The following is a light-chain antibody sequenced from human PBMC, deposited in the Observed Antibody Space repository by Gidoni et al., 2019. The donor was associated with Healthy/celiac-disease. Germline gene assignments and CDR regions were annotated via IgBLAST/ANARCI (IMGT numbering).Light chain of an antibody. CDR1: QSVSSY. Sequence: EIVLTQSPATLSLSPGERATLSCRASQSVSSYLAWYQQKPGQAPRLLIYDGSNRATGIPARFSGSGSGTDLTLTISSLEPEDSAVYYCHQRTNWLTWTFXQXTKVEIK. CDR2: DGS. J-gene: IGKJ1*01. V-gene: IGKV3-11*01. CDR3: HQRTNWLTWT.